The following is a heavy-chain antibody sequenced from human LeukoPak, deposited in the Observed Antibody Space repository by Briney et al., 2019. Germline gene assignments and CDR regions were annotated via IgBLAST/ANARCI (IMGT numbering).Heavy chain of an antibody. CDR3: ARGAGGGWLFRACYMDV. V-gene: IGHV4-34*01. J-gene: IGHJ6*03. Sequence: PSETLSLTCTVSGGSISSYYWSWIRQPPGKGLEWIGEINHSGSTNYNPSLKSRVTISVATSKNQFSLKLSSVTAADTAVYYCARGAGGGWLFRACYMDVWGKGTTVTVSS. CDR1: GGSISSYY. D-gene: IGHD3-9*01. CDR2: INHSGST.